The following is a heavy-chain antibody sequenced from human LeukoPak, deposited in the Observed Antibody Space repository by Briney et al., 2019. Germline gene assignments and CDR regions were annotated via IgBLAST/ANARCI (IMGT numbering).Heavy chain of an antibody. D-gene: IGHD3-3*01. Sequence: GGSLRLSCAASGFTFSSYGMHWVRQAPGKGLEWVAFIRYDGSNKYYADSVKGRFTISRDNSKNTLYLQMNSLRAEDTAVYYCAKAEGELRFLEWLFSDYWGQGTLVTVSS. CDR1: GFTFSSYG. J-gene: IGHJ4*02. V-gene: IGHV3-30*02. CDR2: IRYDGSNK. CDR3: AKAEGELRFLEWLFSDY.